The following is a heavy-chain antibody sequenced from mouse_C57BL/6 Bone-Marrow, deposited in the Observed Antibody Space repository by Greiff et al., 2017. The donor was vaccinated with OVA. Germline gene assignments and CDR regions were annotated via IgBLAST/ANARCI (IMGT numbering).Heavy chain of an antibody. CDR3: AREGFYYGSSYTWYFDV. V-gene: IGHV1-64*01. J-gene: IGHJ1*03. CDR2: IHPNSGST. CDR1: GYTFTRYW. Sequence: VQLQQPGAELVKPGASVKLSCKASGYTFTRYWMHWVKQRPGQGLEWIGMIHPNSGSTNYNEKFKSKATLTVDKSSSTAYMQLSSLTSEDSAVYYCAREGFYYGSSYTWYFDVWGTGTTVTVSS. D-gene: IGHD1-1*01.